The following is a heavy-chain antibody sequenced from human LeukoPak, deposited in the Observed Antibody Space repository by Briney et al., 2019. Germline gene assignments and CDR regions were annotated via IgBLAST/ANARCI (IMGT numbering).Heavy chain of an antibody. CDR3: AKEYYYDSSGYYGPFDY. V-gene: IGHV3-23*01. CDR1: GFTFSSYA. Sequence: GGSLRLSCAASGFTFSSYAMSWVRQAPGKGLEWVSAISGSGGSTYYADSVKGRFTISRDNSKNTLYLQMNSLRAEDTAVYYCAKEYYYDSSGYYGPFDYWGQGTLVTVSS. J-gene: IGHJ4*02. CDR2: ISGSGGST. D-gene: IGHD3-22*01.